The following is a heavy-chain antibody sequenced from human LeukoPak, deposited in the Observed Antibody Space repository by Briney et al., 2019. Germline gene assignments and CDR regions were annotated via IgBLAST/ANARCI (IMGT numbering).Heavy chain of an antibody. CDR2: FDPEDGET. CDR3: ATRMDSSGYFFDY. CDR1: GYTLTELS. J-gene: IGHJ4*02. V-gene: IGHV1-24*01. D-gene: IGHD3-22*01. Sequence: GASVKVSCKVSGYTLTELSMRWVRQAPGKGLEWVGGFDPEDGETIYAQKFQGRVTMTEDTSTDTAYMELSSLRSEDTAVYYCATRMDSSGYFFDYWGQGTLVTVSS.